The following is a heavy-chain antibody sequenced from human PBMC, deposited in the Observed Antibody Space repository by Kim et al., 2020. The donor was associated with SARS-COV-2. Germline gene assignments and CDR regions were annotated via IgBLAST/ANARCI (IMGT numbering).Heavy chain of an antibody. CDR3: ARDGWELLPLPPDFQH. Sequence: GGSLRLSCAASGFTFSSYEMNWVRQAPGKGLEWVSYISSSGSTIYYADSVKGRFTISRDNAKNSLYLQMNSLRAEDTAVYYCARDGWELLPLPPDFQHWGQGTLVTVSS. J-gene: IGHJ1*01. CDR2: ISSSGSTI. CDR1: GFTFSSYE. V-gene: IGHV3-48*03. D-gene: IGHD1-26*01.